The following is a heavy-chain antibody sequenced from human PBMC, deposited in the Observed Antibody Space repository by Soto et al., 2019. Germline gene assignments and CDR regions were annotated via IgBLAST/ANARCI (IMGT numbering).Heavy chain of an antibody. V-gene: IGHV1-69*13. D-gene: IGHD3-22*01. CDR3: ARDGDPPYDRSETPFDY. CDR2: IIPIFGTA. J-gene: IGHJ4*02. CDR1: GGTFSSYA. Sequence: SVKVSCKASGGTFSSYAISWVRQAPGQGLEWMGGIIPIFGTANYAQKFQGRVTIAADESTSTAYMELSSLRSEDTAVYYCARDGDPPYDRSETPFDYWGQGTLVTVSS.